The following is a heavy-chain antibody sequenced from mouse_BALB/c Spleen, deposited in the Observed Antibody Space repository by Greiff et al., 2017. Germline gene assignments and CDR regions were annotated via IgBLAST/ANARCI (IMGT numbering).Heavy chain of an antibody. V-gene: IGHV7-3*02. CDR2: IRNKANGYTT. J-gene: IGHJ4*01. Sequence: EVMLVESGAGLVQPGGSLRLSCATSGFTFTDYYMSWVRQPPGKALEWLGFIRNKANGYTTEHSASVKGRFTISRDNSQSILYLQMNTLSAEDSATYYYARDSSFDALDYWGQGTSVTVSS. CDR3: ARDSSFDALDY. CDR1: GFTFTDYY.